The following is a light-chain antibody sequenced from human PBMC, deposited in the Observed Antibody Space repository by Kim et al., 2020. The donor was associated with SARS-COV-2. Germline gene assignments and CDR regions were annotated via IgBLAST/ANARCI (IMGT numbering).Light chain of an antibody. CDR2: AAS. J-gene: IGKJ4*01. CDR1: QNINNY. V-gene: IGKV1-39*01. CDR3: QESYTTPRLS. Sequence: TVGDRVTITCRASQNINNYLNWYQQKPGKLPKLLIYAASALQSGVPSRFSGSASGTHFTLTISSLQPEDFGTYYCQESYTTPRLSFGGGTKVEIK.